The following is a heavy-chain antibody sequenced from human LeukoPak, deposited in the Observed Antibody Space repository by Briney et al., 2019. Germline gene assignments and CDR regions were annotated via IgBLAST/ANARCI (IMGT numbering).Heavy chain of an antibody. CDR1: GFTFSSYA. J-gene: IGHJ4*02. Sequence: GGSLRLSCAASGFTFSSYAMNWVRQAPGKGLEYVSSISSSGGNTYYADSLKGRFTISRDNSKNTLYIEMNSLRAGDTAVYYGVKAFSGWYPRKLFDYWGQGTLVTVSS. V-gene: IGHV3-64*05. CDR2: ISSSGGNT. D-gene: IGHD6-19*01. CDR3: VKAFSGWYPRKLFDY.